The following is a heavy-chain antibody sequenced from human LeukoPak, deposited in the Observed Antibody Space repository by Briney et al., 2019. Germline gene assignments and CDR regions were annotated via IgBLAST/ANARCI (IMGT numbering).Heavy chain of an antibody. CDR1: GYIFTTYV. Sequence: ASVKVSCEASGYIFTTYVVTWVRQAPGQGLEWLGWINPYNSNTNYTQKLQGRVTITADESTSTAYMELSSLRSEDTAVYYCARGFGSGLGYYYYYYMDVWGKGTTVTISS. V-gene: IGHV1-18*01. J-gene: IGHJ6*03. CDR2: INPYNSNT. CDR3: ARGFGSGLGYYYYYYMDV. D-gene: IGHD3-10*01.